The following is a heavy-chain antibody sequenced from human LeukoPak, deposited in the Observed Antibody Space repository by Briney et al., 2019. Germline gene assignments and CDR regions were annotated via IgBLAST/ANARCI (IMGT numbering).Heavy chain of an antibody. Sequence: QPGGSLRLSCAASGFTVSSNHMSWVRQAPGKGLEWVSVIYSGGKTYYADSVKGRFTISRDNSKNTLYLHINSLRAEDTAVYYCARDTCADNWGQGTLVTVSS. J-gene: IGHJ4*02. CDR1: GFTVSSNH. CDR2: IYSGGKT. V-gene: IGHV3-66*01. CDR3: ARDTCADN.